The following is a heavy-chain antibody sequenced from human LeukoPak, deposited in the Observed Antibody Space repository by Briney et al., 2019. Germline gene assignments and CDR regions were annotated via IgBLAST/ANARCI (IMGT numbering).Heavy chain of an antibody. J-gene: IGHJ4*02. CDR1: GGSISSYY. Sequence: PSETLSLTCTVSGGSISSYYWSWIRQPAGKGLEWIGRIYTSGSTNYNPSLKSRVTMSVDTSKNQFSLKLSSVTAADTAVYYCAKDRHYGSSWYGAGDYWGQGTLVTVSS. CDR3: AKDRHYGSSWYGAGDY. D-gene: IGHD6-13*01. CDR2: IYTSGST. V-gene: IGHV4-4*07.